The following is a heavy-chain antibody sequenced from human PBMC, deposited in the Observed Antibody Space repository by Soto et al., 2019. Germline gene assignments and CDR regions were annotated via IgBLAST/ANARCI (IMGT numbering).Heavy chain of an antibody. CDR3: VVVRDS. CDR2: IYSGGDT. Sequence: GGSLRLSCAASGCGVSNNYMSWVRQAPGKGLEWVSVIYSGGDTYYTDSVKGRFIISRDTSKNTLYLQMNSLRAEDTAVYYCVVVRDSWGQGTLVTVSS. D-gene: IGHD6-6*01. J-gene: IGHJ4*02. V-gene: IGHV3-66*01. CDR1: GCGVSNNY.